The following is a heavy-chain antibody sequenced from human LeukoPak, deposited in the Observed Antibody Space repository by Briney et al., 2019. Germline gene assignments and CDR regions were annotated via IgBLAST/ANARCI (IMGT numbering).Heavy chain of an antibody. J-gene: IGHJ4*02. Sequence: GGSLRLSCAASGFTFYAYAMTWVRQAPGKGLEWVSVLYSDGNTKYADSVQGRFTISRDNSKNTLYLEMNSLSPDDTAVYYCARGVEPLAANTLAYWGQGTLVTVSS. CDR2: LYSDGNT. CDR3: ARGVEPLAANTLAY. D-gene: IGHD1-14*01. CDR1: GFTFYAYA. V-gene: IGHV3-23*03.